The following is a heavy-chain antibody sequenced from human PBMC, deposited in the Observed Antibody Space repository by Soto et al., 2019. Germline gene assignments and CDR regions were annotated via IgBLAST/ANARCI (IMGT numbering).Heavy chain of an antibody. V-gene: IGHV1-3*04. CDR3: ARGSRMWTPDY. J-gene: IGHJ4*02. D-gene: IGHD2-21*01. Sequence: ASVKVSCKASGYTFTDYAMHWVRQAPGQRLEWMGWINTGNGNTKFSLKFQGRVTITRDTSATTAYMELTSLRSEDTAVYYCARGSRMWTPDYWGQGTLVTVSS. CDR1: GYTFTDYA. CDR2: INTGNGNT.